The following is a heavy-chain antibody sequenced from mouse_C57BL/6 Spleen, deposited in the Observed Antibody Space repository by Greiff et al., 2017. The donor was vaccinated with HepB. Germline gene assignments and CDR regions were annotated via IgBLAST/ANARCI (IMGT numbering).Heavy chain of an antibody. V-gene: IGHV1-63*01. Sequence: VHLVESGAELVRPGTSVKMSCKASGYTFTNYWIGWAKQRPGHGLEWTGDIYPGGGYTNYNEKFKGKATLTADKSSSTAYMQFSSLTSEDSAIYYCARGEGSSSYYYAMDYWGQGTSVTVSS. D-gene: IGHD1-1*01. J-gene: IGHJ4*01. CDR1: GYTFTNYW. CDR2: IYPGGGYT. CDR3: ARGEGSSSYYYAMDY.